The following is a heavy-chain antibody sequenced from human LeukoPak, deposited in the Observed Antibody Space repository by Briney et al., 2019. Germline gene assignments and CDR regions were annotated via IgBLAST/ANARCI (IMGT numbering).Heavy chain of an antibody. Sequence: KPSETLSLTCAVYGVSFSGYYWSWIRQPPGKGLEWIGEINHSGSTNYNPSLKSRVTISVDTSRNQFSLKLSPVTAADTAVYYCATGPLRNCSSTSCYGGRYYYYYGMYVSGQGTTVTVSS. CDR1: GVSFSGYY. CDR2: INHSGST. V-gene: IGHV4-34*01. CDR3: ATGPLRNCSSTSCYGGRYYYYYGMYV. J-gene: IGHJ6*02. D-gene: IGHD2-2*01.